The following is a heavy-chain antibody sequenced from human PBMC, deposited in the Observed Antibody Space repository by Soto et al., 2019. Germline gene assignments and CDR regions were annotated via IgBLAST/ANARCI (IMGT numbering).Heavy chain of an antibody. D-gene: IGHD2-21*02. J-gene: IGHJ4*02. Sequence: EVQLLESGGGLVQPGGSLRLSCAASGFRFNNYAMSWVRQAPGKGLEWVLRISGCGGSTHYPDSVKGRFIISRDNSKYTLHLQMNSLRAEDTAMYYCAKGDCGGDCSLFEYWGQGTLVAVSS. CDR1: GFRFNNYA. CDR2: ISGCGGST. CDR3: AKGDCGGDCSLFEY. V-gene: IGHV3-23*01.